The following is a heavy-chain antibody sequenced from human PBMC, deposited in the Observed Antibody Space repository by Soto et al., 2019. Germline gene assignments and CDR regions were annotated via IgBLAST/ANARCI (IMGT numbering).Heavy chain of an antibody. CDR3: ASSQEAYYQMVYYYYGMDV. D-gene: IGHD2-8*01. CDR2: IIPIFGTA. J-gene: IGHJ6*02. CDR1: GGTFSSYA. V-gene: IGHV1-69*12. Sequence: QVQLVQSGAEVKKPGSSVKVSCKASGGTFSSYAISWVRQAPGQGLEWMGGIIPIFGTANYAQKFQGRVTITADESTSTAYMELSSLRSEDTAMYYCASSQEAYYQMVYYYYGMDVWGQGTTVTVSS.